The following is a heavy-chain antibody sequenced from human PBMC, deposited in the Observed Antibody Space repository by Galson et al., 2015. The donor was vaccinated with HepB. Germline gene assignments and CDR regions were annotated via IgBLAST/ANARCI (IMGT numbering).Heavy chain of an antibody. V-gene: IGHV1-24*01. CDR1: GYTLTELS. D-gene: IGHD3-10*01. CDR3: ATDQGYYGSGSYYYFDY. CDR2: FDPEDGET. J-gene: IGHJ4*02. Sequence: SVKVSCKVSGYTLTELSMHWVRQAPGKGLEWMGGFDPEDGETIYAQKFQGRVTMTEDTSTDTAYMELSSLRSEDTAVYYCATDQGYYGSGSYYYFDYWGQGTLVTVSS.